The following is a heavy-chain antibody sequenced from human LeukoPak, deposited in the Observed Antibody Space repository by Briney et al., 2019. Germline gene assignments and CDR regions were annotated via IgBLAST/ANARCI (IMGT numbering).Heavy chain of an antibody. J-gene: IGHJ6*02. CDR1: GFTFSSDS. Sequence: GGSLRLSCAASGFTFSSDSMNWVRQAPGKGLEWVSSISSSSSYIYYADSVKGRFTISRDNAKNSLYLQMNSLRAEDTAVYYCARHYYDSSGYYYYGMDVWGQGTTVTVSS. CDR3: ARHYYDSSGYYYYGMDV. V-gene: IGHV3-21*01. D-gene: IGHD3-22*01. CDR2: ISSSSSYI.